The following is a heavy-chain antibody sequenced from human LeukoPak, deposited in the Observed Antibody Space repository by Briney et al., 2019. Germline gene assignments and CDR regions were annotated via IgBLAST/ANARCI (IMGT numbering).Heavy chain of an antibody. CDR3: ARTPASPTYYYDGSGYFDY. CDR2: IWYDGSNK. Sequence: TGRSLRLSCAASGFTFSSYGMHWVRQAPGKGLEWVAVIWYDGSNKYYADSVKGRFTISRDNSKNTLYLQMNSLRAEDTAVYYCARTPASPTYYYDGSGYFDYWGQGTLVTVSS. J-gene: IGHJ4*02. D-gene: IGHD3-22*01. CDR1: GFTFSSYG. V-gene: IGHV3-33*01.